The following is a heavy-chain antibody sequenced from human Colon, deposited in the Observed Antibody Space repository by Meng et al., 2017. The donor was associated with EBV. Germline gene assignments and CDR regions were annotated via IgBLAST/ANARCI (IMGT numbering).Heavy chain of an antibody. CDR1: GGSISSGGFY. D-gene: IGHD5-24*01. CDR3: ATQESRDGHNPY. V-gene: IGHV4-31*03. Sequence: QVQLQESGPGLVKPSQTLSLMCTVSGGSISSGGFYWSWIRQHPGKGLEWIGYIYYSGSTYYNPSLRSRVAISIDTSKNQFSLKPTSVTAADTAVYYCATQESRDGHNPYWGQGTLVTVAS. CDR2: IYYSGST. J-gene: IGHJ4*02.